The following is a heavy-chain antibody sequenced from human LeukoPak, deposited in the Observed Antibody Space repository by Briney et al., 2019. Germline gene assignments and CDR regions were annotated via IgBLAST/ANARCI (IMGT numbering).Heavy chain of an antibody. CDR2: IYYSGST. V-gene: IGHV4-59*01. CDR1: GGSLSGYY. CDR3: ARADLGGYYYYMDV. D-gene: IGHD3-16*01. J-gene: IGHJ6*03. Sequence: ASETLSLTCTVSGGSLSGYYWSWIRQPPGKGLEWIGYIYYSGSTNYNPSLKSRVTISVDTSKNQFSLKLTSVTAADTALYYCARADLGGYYYYMDVWDKGTTVTVSS.